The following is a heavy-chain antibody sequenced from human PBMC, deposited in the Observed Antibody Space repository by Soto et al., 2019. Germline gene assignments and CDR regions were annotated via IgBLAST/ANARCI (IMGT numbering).Heavy chain of an antibody. CDR2: ISWNSGSI. CDR1: GFTFDDYA. V-gene: IGHV3-9*01. J-gene: IGHJ6*02. CDR3: AKVNLLWYYLGGMDV. Sequence: PGGSLRLSCAASGFTFDDYAMHWVRQAPGKGLEWVSGISWNSGSIGYADSVKGRFTISRDNAKNSLYLQMNSLRAEDTALYYCAKVNLLWYYLGGMDVWGQGTTVTVS. D-gene: IGHD3-10*01.